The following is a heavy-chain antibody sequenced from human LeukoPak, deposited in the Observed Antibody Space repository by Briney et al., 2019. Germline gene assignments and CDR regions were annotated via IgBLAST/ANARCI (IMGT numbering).Heavy chain of an antibody. Sequence: GGSLRLSCTTSGLTFSNCVMTWVRQAPGKGLEWVSSISPSGGNTFYADSVKGRFTISRDNSKNTLYLQMSSLGAEDTAAYYCAGGYSDYDFFDSWGQGTLVTVSS. CDR2: ISPSGGNT. CDR3: AGGYSDYDFFDS. V-gene: IGHV3-23*01. CDR1: GLTFSNCV. D-gene: IGHD5-12*01. J-gene: IGHJ4*02.